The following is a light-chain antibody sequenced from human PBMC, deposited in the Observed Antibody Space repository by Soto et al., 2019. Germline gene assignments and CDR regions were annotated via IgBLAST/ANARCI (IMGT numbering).Light chain of an antibody. CDR1: QTISSC. Sequence: DIQMTQSPSSLSASVGDRVTITCRASQTISSCLDWYQQKPGKAPKLLIYAASSLQSGVPSRFSGSGSGTEFTLTISSLQPEDFATYYCQQSNTTPVAFGGGTKVDIK. V-gene: IGKV1-39*01. CDR3: QQSNTTPVA. CDR2: AAS. J-gene: IGKJ4*01.